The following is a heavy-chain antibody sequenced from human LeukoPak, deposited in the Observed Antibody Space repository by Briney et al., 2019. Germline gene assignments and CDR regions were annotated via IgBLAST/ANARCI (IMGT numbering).Heavy chain of an antibody. V-gene: IGHV4-59*08. J-gene: IGHJ4*02. D-gene: IGHD4-17*01. CDR3: ARLQYGDFYFDY. CDR2: IYYSGST. CDR1: GGSIISYY. Sequence: SETLSLTCTVAGGSIISYYWSWIRQPPGKGLEWIGYIYYSGSTNYNPSLKSRVTISVDTSKNQFSLKLSSVTAADTAVYSCARLQYGDFYFDYWGQGTLVTVSS.